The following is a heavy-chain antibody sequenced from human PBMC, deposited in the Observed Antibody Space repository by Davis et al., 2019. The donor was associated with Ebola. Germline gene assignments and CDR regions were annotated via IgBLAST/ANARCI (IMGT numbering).Heavy chain of an antibody. V-gene: IGHV1-18*01. CDR3: ARVVPDNIVVVPGFLDS. CDR2: LSVYNGNS. D-gene: IGHD2-2*01. CDR1: GYSFNIYG. Sequence: ASVKVSCKTSGYSFNIYGVAWVRQAPGQGLEWMGWLSVYNGNSRYAQKFEGTLTLTADTSTTTAYMELNSLRVDDTAIYYCARVVPDNIVVVPGFLDSWGQGSLVTVSS. J-gene: IGHJ4*02.